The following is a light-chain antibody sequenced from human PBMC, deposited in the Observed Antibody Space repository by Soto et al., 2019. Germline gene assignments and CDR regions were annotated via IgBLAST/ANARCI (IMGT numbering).Light chain of an antibody. J-gene: IGLJ7*01. Sequence: QSVLTQPPSVSGAPGQRVTISCTGSSSNIGAGYDVHWYQQLPGTAPKLLIYGNSNRPSGVPDRFSGSKSGTSASLAITGLQAEDEADYYCQSYDSSLSGSGAVCGGGTQLTVL. CDR2: GNS. CDR1: SSNIGAGYD. CDR3: QSYDSSLSGSGAV. V-gene: IGLV1-40*01.